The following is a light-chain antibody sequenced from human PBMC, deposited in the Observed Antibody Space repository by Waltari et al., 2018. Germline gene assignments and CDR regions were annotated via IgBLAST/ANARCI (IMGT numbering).Light chain of an antibody. CDR1: QSIRSN. J-gene: IGKJ2*01. Sequence: EIVMTQSPATLSVSPGERATLSCRASQSIRSNLAWYQQQPGQAPRRLIYGASTRATGIPARFSGSGSGTEFTLTISSLQSEDFALYYCQQYDVWPPYTFGQGTKLEIK. CDR2: GAS. V-gene: IGKV3-15*01. CDR3: QQYDVWPPYT.